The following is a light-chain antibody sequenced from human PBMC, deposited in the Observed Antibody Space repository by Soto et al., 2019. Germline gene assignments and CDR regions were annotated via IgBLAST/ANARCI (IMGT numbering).Light chain of an antibody. J-gene: IGLJ2*01. Sequence: QSVLTQSSSASASLGSSVKLTCTLSSGHSSYIIAWHHQQPGKAPRYLMKLEGSGSYNKGSGVPDRFSGSSSGADRYLTISNLQFEDEANYYCETWVSNTRVFGGGTKLTVL. CDR2: LEGSGSY. CDR3: ETWVSNTRV. CDR1: SGHSSYI. V-gene: IGLV4-60*02.